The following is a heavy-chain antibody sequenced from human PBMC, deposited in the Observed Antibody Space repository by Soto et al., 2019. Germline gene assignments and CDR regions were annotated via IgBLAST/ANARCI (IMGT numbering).Heavy chain of an antibody. J-gene: IGHJ4*02. D-gene: IGHD2-8*02. V-gene: IGHV3-30*18. CDR2: ISHDENTK. CDR1: GFTFRAYG. CDR3: AKDLQLVVSKLCVDY. Sequence: QVHLVESGGGVVHPGRSLRLSCAASGFTFRAYGMHWVRQAPGKGLEWVAVISHDENTKYYADFVQGRFTISRDNSKNTLFLQMNSLRAEDTAVYYCAKDLQLVVSKLCVDYWGQGTLVAVSS.